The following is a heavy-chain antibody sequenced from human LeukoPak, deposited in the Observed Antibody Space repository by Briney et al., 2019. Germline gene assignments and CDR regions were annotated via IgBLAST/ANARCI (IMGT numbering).Heavy chain of an antibody. Sequence: ASVKVSCKASGGTFSNYAINWVRQAPGQGLEWMGGIIPIFGTANYAQKSQGRVTITADESTSTAYMELSSLRSEDTAVYYCARGDYYGSGSYSFLGYFDYWGQGTLVTVSS. D-gene: IGHD3-10*01. J-gene: IGHJ4*02. CDR2: IIPIFGTA. V-gene: IGHV1-69*13. CDR3: ARGDYYGSGSYSFLGYFDY. CDR1: GGTFSNYA.